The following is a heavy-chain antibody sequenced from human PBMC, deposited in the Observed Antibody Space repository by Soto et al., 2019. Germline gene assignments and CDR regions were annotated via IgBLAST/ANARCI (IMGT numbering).Heavy chain of an antibody. CDR3: AHRVLRTVFGLVTTPAIDFDF. Sequence: QITLNESGPTVVRPTETLTLTCSFSGFSLTTSVVGVGWIRQSPGKAPEWRALIYWDDDKRYSASLKSRLTITKETSKNQVVLTVSDLDPTDTATYYCAHRVLRTVFGLVTTPAIDFDFGGQGTPVAVSS. V-gene: IGHV2-5*02. CDR1: GFSLTTSVVG. D-gene: IGHD3-3*01. J-gene: IGHJ4*02. CDR2: IYWDDDK.